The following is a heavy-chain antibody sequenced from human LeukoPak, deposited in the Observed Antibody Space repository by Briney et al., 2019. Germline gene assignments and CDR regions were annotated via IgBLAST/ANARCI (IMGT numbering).Heavy chain of an antibody. D-gene: IGHD6-19*01. CDR3: TRGGPVAGTHKYFQH. Sequence: GASVKVSCKASGYTFTSYDINWVRQATGQGLEWMGWMNPNNGNTDYAQKFQGRVTLTRNTSISTAYMELSSLRSEDTAMYYCTRGGPVAGTHKYFQHWGQGTPVTVSS. CDR2: MNPNNGNT. CDR1: GYTFTSYD. V-gene: IGHV1-8*01. J-gene: IGHJ1*01.